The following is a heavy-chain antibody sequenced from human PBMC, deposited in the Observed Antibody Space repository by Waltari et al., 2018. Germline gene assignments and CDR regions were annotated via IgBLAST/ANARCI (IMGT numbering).Heavy chain of an antibody. Sequence: EVQLVESGGGLVQPGGSLRLSCAASGFTFRIYAMRWVRQAPGRWLEWVSSISGSDGRTNYADSAKGRFTISRDNVKNTLFLQMNSLRADEAAVYYCAKDLGGFSGSHWYFDLWGRGTLVTVSS. D-gene: IGHD5-12*01. CDR3: AKDLGGFSGSHWYFDL. CDR1: GFTFRIYA. CDR2: ISGSDGRT. V-gene: IGHV3-23*04. J-gene: IGHJ2*01.